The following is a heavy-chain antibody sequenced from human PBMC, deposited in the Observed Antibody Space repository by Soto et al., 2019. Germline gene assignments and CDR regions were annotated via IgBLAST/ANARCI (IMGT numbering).Heavy chain of an antibody. CDR3: VRSGTARLLRHSWFDT. Sequence: EVQLVESGGGLGKPGGSLRLSCAASGFTFNTYDMNWVRQAPGKGLEWVSSITTSSAYIYYADSLKGRITISRDTAKNSLFLQMNSLRAEDTAVYYCVRSGTARLLRHSWFDTWGQGTLVTVSS. J-gene: IGHJ5*02. V-gene: IGHV3-21*01. CDR2: ITTSSAYI. CDR1: GFTFNTYD. D-gene: IGHD2-21*01.